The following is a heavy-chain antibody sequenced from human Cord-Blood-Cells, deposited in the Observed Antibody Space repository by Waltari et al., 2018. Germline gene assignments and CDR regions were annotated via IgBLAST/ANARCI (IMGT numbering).Heavy chain of an antibody. CDR3: ARRRGGSSWFDY. CDR1: GGSISSSSYY. Sequence: QLQLQESGPGLVMPSETLSLTCTVSGGSISSSSYYWGCIRQPPGKGLEWIGSIYYSGSTYYNPSLKSRVTISVDTSKNQFSLKLSSVTAADTAVYYCARRRGGSSWFDYWGQGTLVTVSS. D-gene: IGHD6-13*01. V-gene: IGHV4-39*07. J-gene: IGHJ4*02. CDR2: IYYSGST.